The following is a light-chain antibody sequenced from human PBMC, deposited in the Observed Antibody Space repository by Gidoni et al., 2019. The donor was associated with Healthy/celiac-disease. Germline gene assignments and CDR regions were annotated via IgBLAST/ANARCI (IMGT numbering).Light chain of an antibody. J-gene: IGLJ3*02. CDR3: SSYTSSSTR. V-gene: IGLV2-14*01. CDR2: EVS. Sequence: SALPQPVSVSGSPGPSITISCTGTSRDVGGYNYVSWYQQHPVKAPNLMIYEVSTRPSGVSNRFSGSKSGNTSSLTISGLQAEDEADYYCSSYTSSSTRFGGGTKLTVL. CDR1: SRDVGGYNY.